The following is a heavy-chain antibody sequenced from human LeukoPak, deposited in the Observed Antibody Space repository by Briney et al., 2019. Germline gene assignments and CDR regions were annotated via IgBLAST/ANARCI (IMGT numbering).Heavy chain of an antibody. J-gene: IGHJ5*02. V-gene: IGHV1-2*02. D-gene: IGHD4-17*01. Sequence: ASVKVSCKASGYIFTGYYMHWVRQAPGQGLEWMGWINCNNGGTHYAQKFQGRVTMTRDTSISTAYMAVTRLTSDDTAVYYCARGYGDYTLMESWGQGTLVTVSS. CDR3: ARGYGDYTLMES. CDR2: INCNNGGT. CDR1: GYIFTGYY.